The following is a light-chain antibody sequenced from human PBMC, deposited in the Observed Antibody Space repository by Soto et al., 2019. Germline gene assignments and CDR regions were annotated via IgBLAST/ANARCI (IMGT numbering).Light chain of an antibody. Sequence: DIQMTQSPSSLSASVGDRVTITCRASQSISSYLNWYQQKPGKAPKLLIYAASSLQSGVPSRFSGGGSRTYFTLTSSSLQPEDFATYYCQQSYSTPYTFGQGTKLEIK. J-gene: IGKJ2*01. CDR1: QSISSY. CDR2: AAS. V-gene: IGKV1-39*01. CDR3: QQSYSTPYT.